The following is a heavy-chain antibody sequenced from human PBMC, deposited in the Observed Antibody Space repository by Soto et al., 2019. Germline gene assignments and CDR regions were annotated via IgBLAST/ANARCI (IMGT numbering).Heavy chain of an antibody. Sequence: EVQLLESGGGLVQPGGSLRLSCGASGFTFSSYAMSWVRQAPGKGLEWVSAISGSGGGTYYADSVKGRFTISRDNSKNTLYLQMNSLRAEDTALYYCAKARVNAAARFDYWGQGTLVTVSS. D-gene: IGHD2-2*01. V-gene: IGHV3-23*01. CDR1: GFTFSSYA. CDR2: ISGSGGGT. J-gene: IGHJ4*02. CDR3: AKARVNAAARFDY.